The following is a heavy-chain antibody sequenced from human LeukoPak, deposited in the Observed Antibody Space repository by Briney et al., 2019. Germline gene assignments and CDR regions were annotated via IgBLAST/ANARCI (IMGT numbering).Heavy chain of an antibody. V-gene: IGHV3-23*01. D-gene: IGHD3-10*01. CDR3: AKGPKLINWFDP. Sequence: GGSLRLSCAASGFTFSSYAMSWVRQAPGKGLGWVSAISGSGGSTYYADSVKGRFTISRDNSKNTLYLQMNSLRAEDTAVYYCAKGPKLINWFDPWGQGTLVTVSS. J-gene: IGHJ5*02. CDR1: GFTFSSYA. CDR2: ISGSGGST.